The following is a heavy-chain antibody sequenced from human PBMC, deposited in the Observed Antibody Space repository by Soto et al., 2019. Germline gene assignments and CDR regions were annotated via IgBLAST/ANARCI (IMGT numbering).Heavy chain of an antibody. CDR2: ISSSGSTI. CDR1: GFTFSDYY. V-gene: IGHV3-11*01. J-gene: IGHJ3*02. Sequence: QVQLVESGGGLVKPGGSLRLSCAASGFTFSDYYMSWIRQAPGKGLEWVSYISSSGSTIYYADSVKGRFTIPRDNGKISLYLQMNSLRAEDTAVYYCARVETLRDPLDAFDIWGQGTMVTVSS. CDR3: ARVETLRDPLDAFDI. D-gene: IGHD1-1*01.